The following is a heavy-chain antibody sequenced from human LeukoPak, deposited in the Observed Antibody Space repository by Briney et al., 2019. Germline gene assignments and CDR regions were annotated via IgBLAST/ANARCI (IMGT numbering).Heavy chain of an antibody. D-gene: IGHD3-16*01. CDR2: IYSGGTT. CDR1: GFTVSTNC. Sequence: PGGSLRLSCAASGFTVSTNCMTWVRQAPGKGLEWVSTIYSGGTTYYADSVMGRFTISRHNSRNTLYLQMNSLRAEDTAVYYCATFTRITFGYYFDYWGQGTLVTVSS. V-gene: IGHV3-53*04. J-gene: IGHJ4*02. CDR3: ATFTRITFGYYFDY.